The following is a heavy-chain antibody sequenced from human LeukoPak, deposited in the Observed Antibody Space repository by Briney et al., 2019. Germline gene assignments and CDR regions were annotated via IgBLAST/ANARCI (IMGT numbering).Heavy chain of an antibody. V-gene: IGHV1-2*02. Sequence: ASVKVSCKASGYTFTGYYMHWVRQAPGQGLEWMGWINPNSGGTNYAQKFQGRVTMTRDTSISTAYMELSRLRSDDTAVYYCAREEVHYQVVPAAMAEGYWGQGTLVTVSS. D-gene: IGHD2-2*01. CDR1: GYTFTGYY. J-gene: IGHJ4*02. CDR2: INPNSGGT. CDR3: AREEVHYQVVPAAMAEGY.